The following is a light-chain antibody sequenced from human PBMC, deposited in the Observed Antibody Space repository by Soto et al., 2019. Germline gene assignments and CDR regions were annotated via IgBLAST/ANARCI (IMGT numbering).Light chain of an antibody. CDR1: SGHSSYA. V-gene: IGLV4-69*01. Sequence: QSVLTQSPSASASLGASVKLTCTLSSGHSSYAIAWHQQQPEKGPRYLMKLNSDGSHSKGDGIPDRFSGSSSGAERYLTISSLQSEDEADYYCQMWGTGTHVLLGGGTKVTVL. CDR3: QMWGTGTHVL. J-gene: IGLJ2*01. CDR2: LNSDGSH.